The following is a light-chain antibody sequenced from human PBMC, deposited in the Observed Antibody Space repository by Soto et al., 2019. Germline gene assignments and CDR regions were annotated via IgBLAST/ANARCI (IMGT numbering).Light chain of an antibody. Sequence: DIQMTQSPSSLSASVGDRVTITCRASQSISSYLNWYQQKPGKAPKLLIYAASSLQSGVPSRFSGSRSGTDFPLTISSLQPEDFATYYCQQDYSTPPIAFGQGTRREIK. CDR2: AAS. J-gene: IGKJ5*01. CDR1: QSISSY. V-gene: IGKV1-39*01. CDR3: QQDYSTPPIA.